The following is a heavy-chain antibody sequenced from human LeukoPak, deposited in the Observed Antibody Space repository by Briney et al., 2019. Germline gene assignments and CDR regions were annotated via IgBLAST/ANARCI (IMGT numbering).Heavy chain of an antibody. CDR2: ISGSGINT. V-gene: IGHV3-23*01. CDR3: AKDIVRGDCSGGSCYPPDP. J-gene: IGHJ5*02. D-gene: IGHD2-15*01. CDR1: GFTFNNYA. Sequence: GGSLRLSCTASGFTFNNYAMSWVRQASGKGLEWVSTISGSGINTYYADSVKGRFTISRDNSKNTLYLQMNSLRADDTAVYYCAKDIVRGDCSGGSCYPPDPWGQGTLVTVSS.